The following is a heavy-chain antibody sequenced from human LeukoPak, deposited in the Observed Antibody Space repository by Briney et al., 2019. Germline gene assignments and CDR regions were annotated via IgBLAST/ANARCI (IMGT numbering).Heavy chain of an antibody. CDR1: GFTFSTYN. Sequence: PGGFLRLSCEASGFTFSTYNMNWVRQAPGKRLEWVSSITSSSTYVFYADSVKGRFTISRDNAKNSLYLQMNNLRAEDTAVYHCARGSTYSSGWYTGFDYWGQGTLVTVSS. CDR3: ARGSTYSSGWYTGFDY. CDR2: ITSSSTYV. D-gene: IGHD6-19*01. J-gene: IGHJ4*02. V-gene: IGHV3-21*01.